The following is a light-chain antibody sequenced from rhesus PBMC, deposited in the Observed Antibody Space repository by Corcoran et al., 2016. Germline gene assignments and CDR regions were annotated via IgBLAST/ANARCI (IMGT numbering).Light chain of an antibody. CDR2: QAF. Sequence: DIQMTQSPSSLSASVGDRVTITCRASENVHNYLHWYQRRPGKAPTLLIYQAFTLQGGVPSRFSGSGSGTDFTLTISSLQPEDLATYYCQHSYGTPFTFGPGTNLDIK. CDR1: ENVHNY. V-gene: IGKV1-74*01. CDR3: QHSYGTPFT. J-gene: IGKJ3*01.